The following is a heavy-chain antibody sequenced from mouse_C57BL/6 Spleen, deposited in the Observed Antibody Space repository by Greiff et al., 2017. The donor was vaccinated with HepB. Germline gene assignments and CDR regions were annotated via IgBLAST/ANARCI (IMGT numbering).Heavy chain of an antibody. J-gene: IGHJ3*01. CDR1: GYTFTSYW. CDR2: IHPNSGGT. CDR3: ASEMAWLAN. Sequence: QVQLQQPGAELVKPGASVKLSCKASGYTFTSYWMHWVKQRPGQGLEWIGMIHPNSGGTNYNEKFKSKATLTVEKSSSTVYMELSRLTSDDSAVYYCASEMAWLANWGQGTTVTVSA. V-gene: IGHV1-64*01.